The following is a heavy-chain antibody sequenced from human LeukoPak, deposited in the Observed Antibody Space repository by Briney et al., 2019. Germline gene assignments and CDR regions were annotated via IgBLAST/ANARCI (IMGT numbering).Heavy chain of an antibody. CDR3: ARDHRYCSGGSCYEAFFDY. V-gene: IGHV3-53*01. J-gene: IGHJ4*02. CDR1: GFIVSNNY. CDR2: ISGGGST. D-gene: IGHD2-15*01. Sequence: GGSLSLSCAASGFIVSNNYMTWVRQAPGKGLEWVSIISGGGSTFYADSVKGRFTISRDTSKNTLYLQMKSLRAEDTAVYYCARDHRYCSGGSCYEAFFDYWGQGTLVTVSS.